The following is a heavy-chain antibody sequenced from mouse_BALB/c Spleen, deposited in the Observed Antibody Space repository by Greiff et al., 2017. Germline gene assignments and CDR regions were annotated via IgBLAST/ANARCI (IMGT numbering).Heavy chain of an antibody. V-gene: IGHV5-12-1*01. D-gene: IGHD2-2*01. Sequence: EVMLVESGGGLVKPGGSLKLSCAASGFAFSSYDMSWVRQTPEKRLEWVAYISSGGGSTYYPDTVKGRFTISRDNAKNTLYLQMSSLKSEDTAMYYCARWLRRYAMDYWGQGTSVTVSS. CDR2: ISSGGGST. CDR3: ARWLRRYAMDY. CDR1: GFAFSSYD. J-gene: IGHJ4*01.